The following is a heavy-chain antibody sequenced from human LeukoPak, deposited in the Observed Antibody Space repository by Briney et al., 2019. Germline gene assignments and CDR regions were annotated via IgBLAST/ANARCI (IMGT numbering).Heavy chain of an antibody. CDR1: GYSFTSYW. D-gene: IGHD2-2*01. CDR3: ARLGPAVVPAAPYYYYYMDV. V-gene: IGHV5-51*01. J-gene: IGHJ6*03. CDR2: IYPGDSDT. Sequence: GESLKISCKGSGYSFTSYWIGWMRQMPGKGLEWMGIIYPGDSDTRYSPSFQGQVTISADKSISTAYLQWSSLKASDTAMYYCARLGPAVVPAAPYYYYYMDVWDKGTTVTVSS.